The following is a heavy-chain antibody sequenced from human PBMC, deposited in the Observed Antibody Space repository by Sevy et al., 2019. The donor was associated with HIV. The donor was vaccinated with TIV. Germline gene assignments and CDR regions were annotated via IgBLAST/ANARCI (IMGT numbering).Heavy chain of an antibody. V-gene: IGHV3-7*01. CDR1: GFTFSRDW. CDR2: IRADGSET. D-gene: IGHD3-10*01. CDR3: ARGANNLYY. Sequence: GGSLRLSCAASGFTFSRDWMTWVRQAPGKGLEWVAKIRADGSETYSVDSVKGRFSISRDNAKNALYLQMNSLRAEDTAVYYCARGANNLYYWGQGTLVTVSS. J-gene: IGHJ4*02.